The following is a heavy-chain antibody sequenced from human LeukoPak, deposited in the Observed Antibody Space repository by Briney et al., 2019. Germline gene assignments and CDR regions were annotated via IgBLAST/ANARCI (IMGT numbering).Heavy chain of an antibody. CDR2: IIPIFGTA. V-gene: IGHV1-69*13. Sequence: GASVKVSCKASGGTFSSYAISWVRQAPGQGLEWMGGIIPIFGTANYAQKFQGRVTITADESTSTAYMELSSLRSEDTAVYYCATGGTGTTYNWFDPWGQGTLVTVSS. J-gene: IGHJ5*02. CDR3: ATGGTGTTYNWFDP. D-gene: IGHD1-1*01. CDR1: GGTFSSYA.